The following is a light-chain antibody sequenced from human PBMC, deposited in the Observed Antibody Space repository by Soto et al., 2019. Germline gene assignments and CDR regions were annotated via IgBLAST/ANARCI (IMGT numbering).Light chain of an antibody. CDR3: QQYASWPPLT. J-gene: IGKJ4*01. CDR1: QNVYSD. Sequence: EIVMTQSPATLSVSPGEGATLSCRASQNVYSDLAWYQQKPGQAPRLLISGASIRATGIPARFSGSGSGTEFTLTINSLQSEDFAIYYCQQYASWPPLTFGGGTKVEI. CDR2: GAS. V-gene: IGKV3-15*01.